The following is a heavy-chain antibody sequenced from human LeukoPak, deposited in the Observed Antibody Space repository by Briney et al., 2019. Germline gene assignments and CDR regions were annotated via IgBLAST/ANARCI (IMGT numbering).Heavy chain of an antibody. Sequence: PGGSLRLSCAASGFTFSSYSMNWVRQAPGKGLEWVSSISSSSSYIYYADSVKGRFTISRDNAKNSLYLQMNSLRAEDTAVYYCARGWEYYYDNSGPWDAFDIWGQGTMVTVSS. CDR2: ISSSSSYI. CDR1: GFTFSSYS. J-gene: IGHJ3*02. V-gene: IGHV3-21*01. CDR3: ARGWEYYYDNSGPWDAFDI. D-gene: IGHD3-22*01.